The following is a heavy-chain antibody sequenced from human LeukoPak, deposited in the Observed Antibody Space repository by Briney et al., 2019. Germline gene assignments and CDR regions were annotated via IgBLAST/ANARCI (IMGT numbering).Heavy chain of an antibody. J-gene: IGHJ4*02. D-gene: IGHD6-13*01. V-gene: IGHV4-39*01. CDR3: ASRGRSNSSSFN. Sequence: WVRQAPGKGLEWIGSIYYSGSTYYNPSLKSRVTISVDTSKNQFSLKLSSVTAADTAVYYCASRGRSNSSSFNWGQGTLVTVSS. CDR2: IYYSGST.